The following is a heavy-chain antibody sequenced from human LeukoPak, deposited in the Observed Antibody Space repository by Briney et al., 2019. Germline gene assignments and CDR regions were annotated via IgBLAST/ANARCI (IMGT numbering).Heavy chain of an antibody. J-gene: IGHJ3*02. CDR2: ITNWNGGST. CDR3: ARCSRSSTDCYSAFDI. Sequence: GGSLRLSCEASGFSFDDYGMSWVRQSTGKGLEWVSAITNWNGGSTGYADSVRGRFTISRDDAKNSLYLQMNSLRAEDTALYYCARCSRSSTDCYSAFDIWGQGTMVTVSS. V-gene: IGHV3-20*04. CDR1: GFSFDDYG. D-gene: IGHD2-2*02.